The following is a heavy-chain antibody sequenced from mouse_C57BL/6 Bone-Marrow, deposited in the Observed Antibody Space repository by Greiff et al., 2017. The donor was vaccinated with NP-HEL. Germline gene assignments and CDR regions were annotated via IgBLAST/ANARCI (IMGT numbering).Heavy chain of an antibody. CDR3: ARRNYGSPYAMDY. D-gene: IGHD1-1*01. CDR2: ISNGGGST. CDR1: GFTFSDYY. Sequence: EVMLVESGGGLVQPGGSLKLSCAASGFTFSDYYMYWVRQTPEKRLEWVAYISNGGGSTYYPDTVKGRFTISRDNAKNTLYLQMSRLKSEDTAMYYCARRNYGSPYAMDYWGQGTSVTVSS. V-gene: IGHV5-12*01. J-gene: IGHJ4*01.